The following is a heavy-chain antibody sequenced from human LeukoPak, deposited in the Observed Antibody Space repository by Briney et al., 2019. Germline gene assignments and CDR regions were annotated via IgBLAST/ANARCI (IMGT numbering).Heavy chain of an antibody. D-gene: IGHD5-24*01. CDR3: ARSARWLQLGAFDI. Sequence: ASVKVSCKASGGTFSSYAISWVRQAPGQGLEWMGGIIPIFGTANYAQKFQGRVTITADESTSTAYMGLSSLRSEDTAVYYCARSARWLQLGAFDIWGQGTMVTVSS. CDR2: IIPIFGTA. J-gene: IGHJ3*02. V-gene: IGHV1-69*13. CDR1: GGTFSSYA.